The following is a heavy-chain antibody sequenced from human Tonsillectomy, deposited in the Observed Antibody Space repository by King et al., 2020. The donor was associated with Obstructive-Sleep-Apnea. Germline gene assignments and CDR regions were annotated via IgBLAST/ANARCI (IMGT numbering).Heavy chain of an antibody. J-gene: IGHJ2*01. Sequence: VQLQESGPGLVKPSETLSLTCTVSGGSISSYYWSWIRQPPGKGLEWSGYIYYSGSTNYNPSLKSRVTLSVDTSKNQFSLKLSSVTAADTAVYYCARGGYFDLWGRGTLVTVSS. CDR1: GGSISSYY. V-gene: IGHV4-59*01. CDR3: ARGGYFDL. CDR2: IYYSGST.